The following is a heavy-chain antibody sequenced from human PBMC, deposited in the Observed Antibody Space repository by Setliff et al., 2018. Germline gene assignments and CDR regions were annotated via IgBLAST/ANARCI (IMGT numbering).Heavy chain of an antibody. CDR2: ITPIFETA. CDR1: GGTFSGYA. D-gene: IGHD1-1*01. Sequence: KVSCKASGGTFSGYAFSWVRQAPGEGLEWMGGITPIFETAHYAEKFQDRVTITADKSTSTVHMEVSSLTSEDTAVYFCARDSVTLGQLERRGGWHYYGMDVWGQGSRVTVSS. V-gene: IGHV1-69*06. J-gene: IGHJ6*02. CDR3: ARDSVTLGQLERRGGWHYYGMDV.